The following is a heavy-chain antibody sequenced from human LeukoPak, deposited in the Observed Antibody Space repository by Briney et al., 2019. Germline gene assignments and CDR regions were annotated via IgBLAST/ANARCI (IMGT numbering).Heavy chain of an antibody. D-gene: IGHD3-10*01. Sequence: GASVKVSCKASGYTFTDYYIHWVQPAPGKGLEWMGRVDPEDGETIYAENFQGRVTITADTSTDTANMELSSLRFEDTAVYYCATPRGIWGVSLDHWGQGTLVTVSS. J-gene: IGHJ4*02. CDR3: ATPRGIWGVSLDH. CDR1: GYTFTDYY. CDR2: VDPEDGET. V-gene: IGHV1-69-2*01.